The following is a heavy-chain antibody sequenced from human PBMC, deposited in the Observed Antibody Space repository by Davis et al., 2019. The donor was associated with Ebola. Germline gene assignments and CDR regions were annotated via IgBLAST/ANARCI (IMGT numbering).Heavy chain of an antibody. CDR2: ISGSGGST. CDR1: GFTFSSYA. J-gene: IGHJ4*02. V-gene: IGHV3-23*01. D-gene: IGHD3-22*01. CDR3: VKGRTYYYDSSGGAFDY. Sequence: PGGSLRLSCAASGFTFSSYAMSWVRQAPGKGLEWVSAISGSGGSTYYADSVKGRFTISRDNSKNTLYLQMNSLRAEDTAVYYCVKGRTYYYDSSGGAFDYWGQGTLVTVSS.